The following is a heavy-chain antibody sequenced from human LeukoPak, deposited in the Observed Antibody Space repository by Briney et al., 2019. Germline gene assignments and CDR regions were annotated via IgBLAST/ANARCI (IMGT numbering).Heavy chain of an antibody. J-gene: IGHJ5*02. CDR1: GYTLTGYY. CDR3: ARKVTGTDWFDP. D-gene: IGHD1-20*01. CDR2: INPNSGGT. Sequence: ASVKVSCKASGYTLTGYYMHWVRQAPGQGLEWMGWINPNSGGTNYAQKFQGRVTMTRDTSISTAYMELSRPRSDDTAVYYCARKVTGTDWFDPWGQGTLVTVSS. V-gene: IGHV1-2*02.